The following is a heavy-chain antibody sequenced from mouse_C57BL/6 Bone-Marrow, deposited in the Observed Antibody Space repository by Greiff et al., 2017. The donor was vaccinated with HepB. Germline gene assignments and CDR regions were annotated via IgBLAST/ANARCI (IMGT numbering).Heavy chain of an antibody. CDR1: GYTFTDYY. Sequence: EVQLQQSGPELVKPGASVKISCKASGYTFTDYYMNWVKQSHGKSLEWIGDINPNNGGTSYNQKFKGKATLTVDKSSSTAYMELRSLTSEDSAVYYCARGGTMVTTGDYFDYWGQGTTLTVSS. J-gene: IGHJ2*01. CDR2: INPNNGGT. CDR3: ARGGTMVTTGDYFDY. V-gene: IGHV1-26*01. D-gene: IGHD2-2*01.